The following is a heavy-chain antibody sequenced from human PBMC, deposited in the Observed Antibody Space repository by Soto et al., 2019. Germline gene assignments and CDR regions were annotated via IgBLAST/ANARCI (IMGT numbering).Heavy chain of an antibody. CDR2: IYYSGST. D-gene: IGHD3-10*01. CDR3: ARHDNGSGNYYFYYMDV. J-gene: IGHJ6*03. V-gene: IGHV4-39*01. Sequence: SETLSLTCTVSGGSTSSSSYYWGWIRQPPGKGLEWIGTIYYSGSTYYNPSLKSRVTISVDTSKTQFSLKLSSVTAADTAVYYCARHDNGSGNYYFYYMDVWGKGTTVTVS. CDR1: GGSTSSSSYY.